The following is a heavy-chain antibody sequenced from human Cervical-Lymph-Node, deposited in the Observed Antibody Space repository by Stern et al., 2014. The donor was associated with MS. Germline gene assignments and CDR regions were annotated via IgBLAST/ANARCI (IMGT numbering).Heavy chain of an antibody. V-gene: IGHV1-69*01. D-gene: IGHD2-2*02. CDR1: GGTFSSHA. J-gene: IGHJ6*02. CDR2: VIPIFGTV. CDR3: ARDQIPYYYYGMDV. Sequence: VQLVESGAEVKKPGSSVKVSCQPSGGTFSSHAINWARQAHGPAPARKGGVIPIFGTVDYAQKFQGRLTITADESTNTAYMELSSLRSEDTAVYYCARDQIPYYYYGMDVWGQGTTVTVSS.